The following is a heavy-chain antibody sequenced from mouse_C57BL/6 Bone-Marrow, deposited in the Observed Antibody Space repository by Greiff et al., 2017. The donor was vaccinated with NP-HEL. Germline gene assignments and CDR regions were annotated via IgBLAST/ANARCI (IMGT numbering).Heavy chain of an antibody. CDR1: GFPLSTFGMG. D-gene: IGHD2-4*01. J-gene: IGHJ3*01. V-gene: IGHV8-8*01. Sequence: QVTLKVCGPGILQPSQTLSLTCSFSGFPLSTFGMGVGWIRQPSGKGLEWLAHIWWDDDKYYNPALKSRLTISKDTSKNQVFLKIANVDTADTATYYCARPDYDSWEWFAYWGQGTLVTVSA. CDR3: ARPDYDSWEWFAY. CDR2: IWWDDDK.